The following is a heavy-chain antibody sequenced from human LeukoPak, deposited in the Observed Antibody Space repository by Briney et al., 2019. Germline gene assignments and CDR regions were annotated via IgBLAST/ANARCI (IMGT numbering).Heavy chain of an antibody. CDR1: GGSFSGYY. J-gene: IGHJ3*02. V-gene: IGHV4-34*12. D-gene: IGHD3-10*01. Sequence: SETLSLTCAVYGGSFSGYYWGWIRQPPRTGLEGIGNIFYSGSTYHSPSLRSRVTISLDTSRNQFSPKLNSVTAADTAVYYCAKSNGYGLVDIWGQGTMVTVSS. CDR3: AKSNGYGLVDI. CDR2: IFYSGST.